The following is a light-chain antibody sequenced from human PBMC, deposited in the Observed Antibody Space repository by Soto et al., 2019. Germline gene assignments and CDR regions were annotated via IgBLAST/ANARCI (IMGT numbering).Light chain of an antibody. CDR3: SSYTSSTTLYV. Sequence: QPVLTQPASVSGSPGQSITISCTGTSSDVGGFNYVSWHQQHPGKAPKVMIYEVSNRPSGVSNRFSGSKSGNTASLTISGLQAEDESDYYCSSYTSSTTLYVFGTGTKVTVL. CDR1: SSDVGGFNY. V-gene: IGLV2-14*01. CDR2: EVS. J-gene: IGLJ1*01.